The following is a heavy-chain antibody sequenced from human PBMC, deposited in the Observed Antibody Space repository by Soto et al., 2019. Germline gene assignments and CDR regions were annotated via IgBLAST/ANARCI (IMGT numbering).Heavy chain of an antibody. D-gene: IGHD3-10*01. CDR1: GFSLSTSGVG. Sequence: SGPTLVNPTQTLTLTCTFSGFSLSTSGVGVGWIRQPPGKALEWLALIYWDDDKRYSPSLKSRLTITKDTSKNQVVLTVTNMDPVDTATYYCAKTSGMPHYWGQGTLVTVSS. J-gene: IGHJ4*02. CDR2: IYWDDDK. V-gene: IGHV2-5*02. CDR3: AKTSGMPHY.